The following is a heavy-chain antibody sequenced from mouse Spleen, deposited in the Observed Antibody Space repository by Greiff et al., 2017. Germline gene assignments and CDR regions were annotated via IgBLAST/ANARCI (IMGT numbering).Heavy chain of an antibody. CDR3: ARDLIITTVEDWYFDV. Sequence: EVKVEESEGGLVQPGSSMKLSCTASGFTFSDYYMAWVRQVPEKGLEWVANINYDGSSTYYLDSLKSRFIISRDNAKNILYLQMSSLKSEDTATYYCARDLIITTVEDWYFDVWGAGTTVTVSS. D-gene: IGHD1-1*01. CDR1: GFTFSDYY. CDR2: INYDGSST. V-gene: IGHV5-16*01. J-gene: IGHJ1*01.